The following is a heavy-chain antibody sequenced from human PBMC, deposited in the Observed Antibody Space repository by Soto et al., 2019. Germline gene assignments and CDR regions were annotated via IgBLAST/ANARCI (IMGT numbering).Heavy chain of an antibody. Sequence: PSETLCLTCTVSGGSISGYYWSWIRQPPGKGLEWIGYIYYSGSTNYNPSLKSRVTISVDTSKNQFSLKLSSVTAADTAVYYCARDSGNLLDYWGQGTLVTVSS. CDR1: GGSISGYY. V-gene: IGHV4-59*01. CDR3: ARDSGNLLDY. J-gene: IGHJ4*02. D-gene: IGHD3-10*01. CDR2: IYYSGST.